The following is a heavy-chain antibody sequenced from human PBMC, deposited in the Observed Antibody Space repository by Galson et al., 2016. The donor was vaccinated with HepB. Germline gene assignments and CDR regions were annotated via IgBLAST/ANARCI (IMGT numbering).Heavy chain of an antibody. CDR3: VRDSKRTAPTRQRDQFYSMDV. CDR2: ICPLLGKA. D-gene: IGHD2/OR15-2a*01. V-gene: IGHV1-69*04. Sequence: SVKVSCKASGGTFTSHAISWVRQAPGQSLEWLGRICPLLGKASNAQRFRDRMTITADTSTGTVFMDLSSLTLEDTAMYYCVRDSKRTAPTRQRDQFYSMDVWGQGTTVTVSS. J-gene: IGHJ6*02. CDR1: GGTFTSHA.